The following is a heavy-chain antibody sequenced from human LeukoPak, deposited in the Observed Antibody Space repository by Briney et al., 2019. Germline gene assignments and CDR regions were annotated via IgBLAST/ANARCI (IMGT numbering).Heavy chain of an antibody. J-gene: IGHJ4*02. CDR1: GLTFSNYA. V-gene: IGHV3-23*01. CDR2: ISGSGGTT. D-gene: IGHD5-18*01. Sequence: PGGSLRLSCAASGLTFSNYAMSWVRQAPGKGLEWVSSISGSGGTTYYADSVKGRFTISRDNSRNTLYLQMNSLRAEDTAVYYCAKEEGYIYGLLGYWGQGTLVTVSS. CDR3: AKEEGYIYGLLGY.